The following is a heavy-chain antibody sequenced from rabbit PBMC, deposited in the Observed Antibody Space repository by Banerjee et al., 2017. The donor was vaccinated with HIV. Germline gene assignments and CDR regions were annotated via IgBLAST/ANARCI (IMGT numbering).Heavy chain of an antibody. J-gene: IGHJ4*01. CDR1: GIDFSSYYY. CDR2: IYTSSGST. CDR3: ARGGAGTIYYFNL. V-gene: IGHV1S43*01. Sequence: QEQLVESGGGLVQPGGSLKLSCKASGIDFSSYYYMCWVRQAPGKGLELIACIYTSSGSTWYASWVNGRFTISRSTSLNTVDLKMTSLTAADTATHFCARGGAGTIYYFNLWGQGTLVTVS. D-gene: IGHD4-2*01.